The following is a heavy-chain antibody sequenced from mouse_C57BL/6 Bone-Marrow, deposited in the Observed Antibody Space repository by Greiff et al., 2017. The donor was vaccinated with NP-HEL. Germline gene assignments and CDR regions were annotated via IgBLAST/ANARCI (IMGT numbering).Heavy chain of an antibody. V-gene: IGHV3-8*01. CDR1: GYSITSDY. D-gene: IGHD1-1*01. Sequence: EVQRVESGPGLAKPSQTLSLTCSVTGYSITSDYWNWIRKFPGNKLEYMGYISYSGSTYYNPSLKSRISITRDTSKNQYYLQLNSVTTEDTATYYCARSLYYYGSLWYFDVWGTGTTVTVSS. J-gene: IGHJ1*03. CDR2: ISYSGST. CDR3: ARSLYYYGSLWYFDV.